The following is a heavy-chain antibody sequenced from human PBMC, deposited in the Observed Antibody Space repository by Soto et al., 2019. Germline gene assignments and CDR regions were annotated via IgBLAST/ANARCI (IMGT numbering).Heavy chain of an antibody. J-gene: IGHJ3*02. CDR2: IYHSGST. Sequence: SETLSLTXAVSSGSISSSNWWSWVRQPPGKGLEWIGEIYHSGSTNYNPSLKSRVTISVDKSKNQFSLKLSSVTAADTAVYYCARVGIGYCSSTSCYRGDAFDIWGQGTMVTVSS. D-gene: IGHD2-2*02. V-gene: IGHV4-4*02. CDR1: SGSISSSNW. CDR3: ARVGIGYCSSTSCYRGDAFDI.